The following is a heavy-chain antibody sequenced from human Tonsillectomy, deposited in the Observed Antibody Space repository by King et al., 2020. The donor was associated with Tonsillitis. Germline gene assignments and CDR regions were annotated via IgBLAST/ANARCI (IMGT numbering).Heavy chain of an antibody. V-gene: IGHV1-18*01. J-gene: IGHJ4*02. CDR1: GYTFTSFV. Sequence: VQLVQSGAEVKKPGASVKVSCKTSGYTFTSFVISWVRLVPGQGLEWMGWVSHDNVNPSYAQRFRGRVTMTTDTSTSTGYMELTSLTSDDTAIYYCARDNTAMGDPFDYWGQGTLVTVSS. CDR3: ARDNTAMGDPFDY. CDR2: VSHDNVNP. D-gene: IGHD5-18*01.